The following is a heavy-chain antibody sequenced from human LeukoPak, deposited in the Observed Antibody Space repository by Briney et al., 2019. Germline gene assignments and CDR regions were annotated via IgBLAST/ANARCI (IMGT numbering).Heavy chain of an antibody. D-gene: IGHD3-10*01. CDR3: ARGGAHHFYF. J-gene: IGHJ4*02. Sequence: ASVKDSCKASGYTFTGYYMHWVRQAPGQGLEWMGWINPNSGCTNYAQKFQGRVTMTRDTSISQAYMELSRLRADDTAVYYCARGGAHHFYFEGQGTLVTVSS. CDR1: GYTFTGYY. V-gene: IGHV1-2*02. CDR2: INPNSGCT.